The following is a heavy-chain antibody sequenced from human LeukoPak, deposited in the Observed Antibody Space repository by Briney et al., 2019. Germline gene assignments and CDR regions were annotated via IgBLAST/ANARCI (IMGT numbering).Heavy chain of an antibody. CDR3: ARDPNGNYVGAFEM. CDR2: ILSGGDVF. J-gene: IGHJ3*02. D-gene: IGHD4-17*01. V-gene: IGHV3-23*01. Sequence: PGGSLRLSCAASGFSFSSFAMMWVRQAPGMGLELISAILSGGDVFFYGDSVRGRFTISRDDSTNTLFLLMNNLRADDSAVYYCARDPNGNYVGAFEMWGPGTTVTVSS. CDR1: GFSFSSFA.